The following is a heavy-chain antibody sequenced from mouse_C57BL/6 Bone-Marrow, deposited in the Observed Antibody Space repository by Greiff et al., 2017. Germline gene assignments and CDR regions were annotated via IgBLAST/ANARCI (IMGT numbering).Heavy chain of an antibody. J-gene: IGHJ4*01. D-gene: IGHD1-1*01. V-gene: IGHV1-7*01. Sequence: VKLPESGAELAKPGASVTLSCKASGYTFTSYWLHWVNQRPGQGLEWIGYINPSSGYTKYKQKFKDKATLSADNSSSTAYMQLSSLTYEDSAVYYCARYYGSSYDYAMDYWGQGTSVTGSS. CDR3: ARYYGSSYDYAMDY. CDR1: GYTFTSYW. CDR2: INPSSGYT.